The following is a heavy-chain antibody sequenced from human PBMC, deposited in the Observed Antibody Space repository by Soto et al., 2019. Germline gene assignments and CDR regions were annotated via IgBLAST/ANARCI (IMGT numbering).Heavy chain of an antibody. V-gene: IGHV1-18*01. CDR3: ASSVVAAITFDY. J-gene: IGHJ4*02. CDR2: ISAYNGNT. D-gene: IGHD2-15*01. Sequence: ASVKVSCKASGYTFTSYGISWVRQAPGQGLEWMGWISAYNGNTNYVQKLQGRVTMTTDTSTSTAYMELRSLRSDDTAVYYCASSVVAAITFDYWGQGTLVTVSS. CDR1: GYTFTSYG.